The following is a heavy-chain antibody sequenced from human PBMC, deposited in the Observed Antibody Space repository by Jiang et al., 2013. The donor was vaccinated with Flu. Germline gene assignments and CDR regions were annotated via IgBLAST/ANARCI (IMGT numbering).Heavy chain of an antibody. D-gene: IGHD4-17*01. Sequence: LLKPSETLSLTCAVYGGSFSGYYWSWIRQPPGKGLEWIGEINHSGSTNYNPSLKSRVTISVDTSKNQFSLKLSSVTAADTAVYYCARGLYGDYGADDGYYYGMDVWGKGTTVTVSS. V-gene: IGHV4-34*01. J-gene: IGHJ6*04. CDR1: GGSFSGYY. CDR2: INHSGST. CDR3: ARGLYGDYGADDGYYYGMDV.